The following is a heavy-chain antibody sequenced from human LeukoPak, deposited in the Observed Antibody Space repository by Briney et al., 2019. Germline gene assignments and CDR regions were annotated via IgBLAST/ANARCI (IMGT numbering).Heavy chain of an antibody. D-gene: IGHD6-6*01. J-gene: IGHJ3*02. CDR1: GGSISTSNYY. CDR3: ELFRTIDAFDI. CDR2: IFYSGST. V-gene: IGHV4-39*07. Sequence: SETLSLTCTVSGGSISTSNYYWGWIRQPPGKGLEWIGNIFYSGSTYYSPSLKSRVTISLDTSRNQFSLKLNSVTAEDTAVYYCELFRTIDAFDIWGQGKMVTVSS.